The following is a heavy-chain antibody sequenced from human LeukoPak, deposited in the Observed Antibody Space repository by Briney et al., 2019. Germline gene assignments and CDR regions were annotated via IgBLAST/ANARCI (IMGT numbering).Heavy chain of an antibody. CDR2: VTDSAGST. CDR3: AKDRGGGFDY. V-gene: IGHV3-23*01. J-gene: IGHJ4*02. D-gene: IGHD2-15*01. CDR1: GFAFSNAW. Sequence: PGGSLRLSCAASGFAFSNAWMSWVRQAPGKGLEWVSSVTDSAGSTHYADSVKGRFTISRDNSKNTLYLQMNSLRAEDTAVYYCAKDRGGGFDYWGQGTLVTVSS.